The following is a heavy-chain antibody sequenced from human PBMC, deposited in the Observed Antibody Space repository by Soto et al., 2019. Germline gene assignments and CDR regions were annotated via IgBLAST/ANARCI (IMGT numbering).Heavy chain of an antibody. V-gene: IGHV1-69*18. CDR2: ITPMFGTT. CDR3: ARVALSGILLGGVDS. J-gene: IGHJ4*02. Sequence: QVQLVQSGAEVKKPGSSVKVSCKASAGTFVNYAITWVRQAPGQGLELMGTITPMFGTTYNAQKFNGRVTFTADESTRTASMDRSGLRSQDTAVYYCARVALSGILLGGVDSWGQGTLVTVSS. D-gene: IGHD1-20*01. CDR1: AGTFVNYA.